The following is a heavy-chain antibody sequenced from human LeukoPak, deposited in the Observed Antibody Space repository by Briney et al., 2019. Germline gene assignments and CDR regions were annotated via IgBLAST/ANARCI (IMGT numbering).Heavy chain of an antibody. CDR1: GFTFSSYS. D-gene: IGHD3-22*01. CDR2: ISSSSSYI. J-gene: IGHJ4*02. Sequence: GGSLRLSCAASGFTFSSYSMNWVRQAPGKGLEWVSSISSSSSYIYYADSVKGRFTISRDNAKNSLYLQMNSLRAEDTAVYYCARVEMKYYYDSSGLYWGQGTLATVSS. V-gene: IGHV3-21*01. CDR3: ARVEMKYYYDSSGLY.